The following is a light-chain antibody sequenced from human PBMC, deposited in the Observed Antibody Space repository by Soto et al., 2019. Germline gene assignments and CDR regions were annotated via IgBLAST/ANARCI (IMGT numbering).Light chain of an antibody. J-gene: IGLJ2*01. CDR2: GNS. CDR3: QSCDSSLSGSKVV. CDR1: SSNIGAGYD. V-gene: IGLV1-40*01. Sequence: QSVLTQPPSVSGAPGQRVTISCTGSSSNIGAGYDVHWYQQLPGPAPKLLIYGNSNRPSGVPDRFSGSKSGTSASLAITGIQDEAEADYCCQSCDSSLSGSKVVLGGATKVTVL.